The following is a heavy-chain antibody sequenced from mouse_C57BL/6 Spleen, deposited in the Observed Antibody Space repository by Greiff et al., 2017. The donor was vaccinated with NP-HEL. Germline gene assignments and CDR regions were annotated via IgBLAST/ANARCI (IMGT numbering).Heavy chain of an antibody. Sequence: EVQLQQSGAELVRPGASVKLSCTASGFNIKDDYMHWVKQRPEQGLEWIGWIDPENGDTEYASKFQGKATITADTSSNTAYLQLSSLTSEDTTVYYCTTPVTTVVAPYFDDWGQGTTLTVSS. V-gene: IGHV14-4*01. J-gene: IGHJ2*01. D-gene: IGHD1-1*01. CDR1: GFNIKDDY. CDR2: IDPENGDT. CDR3: TTPVTTVVAPYFDD.